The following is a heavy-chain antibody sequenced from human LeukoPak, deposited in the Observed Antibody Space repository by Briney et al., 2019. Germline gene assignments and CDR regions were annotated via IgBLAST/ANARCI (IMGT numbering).Heavy chain of an antibody. D-gene: IGHD2-2*01. CDR3: ARHLRSTSFNWFDP. V-gene: IGHV1-69*13. Sequence: SVKLSCKASGGTFSSYAISWVRQAPGQGLEWMGGIIPIFGTANYAQKFQGRVTITADESTSTAYMELSSLRSEDTAVYYCARHLRSTSFNWFDPWGQGTLVTVSS. CDR1: GGTFSSYA. CDR2: IIPIFGTA. J-gene: IGHJ5*02.